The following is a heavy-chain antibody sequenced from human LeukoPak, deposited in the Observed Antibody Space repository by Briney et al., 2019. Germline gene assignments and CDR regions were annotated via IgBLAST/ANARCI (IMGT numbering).Heavy chain of an antibody. V-gene: IGHV3-30*04. CDR3: AREYYDILTGSYYFDY. CDR1: GFTFSSYA. J-gene: IGHJ4*02. CDR2: ISYDGSNK. Sequence: GGSLRLSCAASGFTFSSYAMHWVRQAPGKGLEWVAVISYDGSNKYYADSVKGRFTISRDNSKNTLYLQMNSLRAEDTAVYYCAREYYDILTGSYYFDYWGQGTLVTVST. D-gene: IGHD3-9*01.